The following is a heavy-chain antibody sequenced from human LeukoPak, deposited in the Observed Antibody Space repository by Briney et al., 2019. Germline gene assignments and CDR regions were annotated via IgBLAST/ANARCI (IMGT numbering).Heavy chain of an antibody. J-gene: IGHJ3*02. CDR3: ARDWNSSGWSHAFDI. D-gene: IGHD6-19*01. CDR2: ISSSSSYI. V-gene: IGHV3-21*01. Sequence: GGSLRLSCAASGFTFSSYSMNWVRQARGKGLEWVSSISSSSSYIYYADSVKGRFTISRDNAKNSLYLQMNSLRAEDTAVYYCARDWNSSGWSHAFDIWGQGTMVTVSS. CDR1: GFTFSSYS.